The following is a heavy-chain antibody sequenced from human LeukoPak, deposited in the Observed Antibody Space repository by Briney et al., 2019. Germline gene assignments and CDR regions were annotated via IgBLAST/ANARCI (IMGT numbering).Heavy chain of an antibody. J-gene: IGHJ5*02. CDR1: GGSISSSTYY. Sequence: SETLALTCSVSGGSISSSTYYWGWIRQPPGKGLEWIGSIYYSGSTYYNPSLKSRVTISVDTSKNQFSLKLSSVTAADTAVYYCARHRPSYSGSKNWFDPWGQGTLVTVSS. V-gene: IGHV4-39*01. D-gene: IGHD6-13*01. CDR2: IYYSGST. CDR3: ARHRPSYSGSKNWFDP.